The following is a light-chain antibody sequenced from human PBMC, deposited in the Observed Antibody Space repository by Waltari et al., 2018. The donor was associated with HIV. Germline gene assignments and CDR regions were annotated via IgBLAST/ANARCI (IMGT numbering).Light chain of an antibody. J-gene: IGKJ3*01. V-gene: IGKV1-27*01. CDR3: QNYNTAPFT. Sequence: DIQMTQSPSSLSASVGDGVTITGRASQNVLGYLAWFQQKPGKVPLLLISAASTLESGVPSRFSAIGSGTEFTLTISSLQPEDVATYYCQNYNTAPFTFGPGTKVDVK. CDR2: AAS. CDR1: QNVLGY.